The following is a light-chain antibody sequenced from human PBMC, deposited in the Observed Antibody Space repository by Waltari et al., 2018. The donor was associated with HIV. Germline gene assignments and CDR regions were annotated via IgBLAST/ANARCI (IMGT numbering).Light chain of an antibody. CDR1: TSDPRLSPY. CDR2: DVR. Sequence: QSALTQPASVSASPGPSINIPRSGTTSDPRLSPYVSWYQQHPGRVTRLIIYDVRRRPSGLSDRFSGSQSGDTASLTIAGLRTEDEANYYCASNTFGNILVFGGGTKVTVL. J-gene: IGLJ3*02. V-gene: IGLV2-14*03. CDR3: ASNTFGNILV.